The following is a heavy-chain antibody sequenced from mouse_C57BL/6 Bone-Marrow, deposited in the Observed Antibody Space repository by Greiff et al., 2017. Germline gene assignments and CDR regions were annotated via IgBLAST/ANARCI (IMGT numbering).Heavy chain of an antibody. CDR2: IYPRSGNT. CDR3: ARPHDGYYDFDY. CDR1: GYTFTSYG. Sequence: VQLQQSGAELARPGASVKLSCKASGYTFTSYGISWVKQRTGQGLEWIGEIYPRSGNTYYNEKFKGKATLTADKSSSTAYMELRSLTSEDSAVYFCARPHDGYYDFDYWGQGTTLTVSS. J-gene: IGHJ2*01. D-gene: IGHD2-3*01. V-gene: IGHV1-81*01.